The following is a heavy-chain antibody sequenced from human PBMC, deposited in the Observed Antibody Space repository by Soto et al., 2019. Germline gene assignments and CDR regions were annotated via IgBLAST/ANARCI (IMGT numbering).Heavy chain of an antibody. D-gene: IGHD2-15*01. Sequence: QVQLVESGGGVVQPGRSLRLSCAASGFTFRSYAMHWVRQAPGKGLECVAVIAYDGSNKFYRDYVKGRFTISRDNSKNTLYLQINSLRYEDTAVYYCARGYREDIAVVIGARPGEYGVDVWGQGTTVTVSS. CDR3: ARGYREDIAVVIGARPGEYGVDV. CDR2: IAYDGSNK. J-gene: IGHJ6*02. V-gene: IGHV3-30-3*01. CDR1: GFTFRSYA.